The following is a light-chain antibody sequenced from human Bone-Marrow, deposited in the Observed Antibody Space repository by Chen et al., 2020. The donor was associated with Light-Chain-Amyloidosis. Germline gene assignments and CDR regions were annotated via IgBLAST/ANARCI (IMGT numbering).Light chain of an antibody. J-gene: IGKJ1*01. CDR1: QSVLYSSNNKNY. V-gene: IGKV4-1*01. Sequence: DIVMNQPPDSLAVSLGDRATINCKSSQSVLYSSNNKNYLAWYQQKPGQPPKLLIYWASTRESGVPDRFSGSGSGTDFTLTISSLQAEDVAVYYCQQYYSTPRTFGQGTKVEIK. CDR2: WAS. CDR3: QQYYSTPRT.